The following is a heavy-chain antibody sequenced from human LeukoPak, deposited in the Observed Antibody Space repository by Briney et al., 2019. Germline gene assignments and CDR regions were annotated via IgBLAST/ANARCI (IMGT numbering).Heavy chain of an antibody. CDR3: ARDRASSGWYVY. D-gene: IGHD6-19*01. CDR1: GYTFTGYY. J-gene: IGHJ4*02. Sequence: ASVKVSCMASGYTFTGYYMHWVRQAPGQGLDWMGWNNPNSGGPNYGQKCQGRVTMTRETSISTAYMELSRLRSDDTAVYYCARDRASSGWYVYWGQGTLVTVSS. CDR2: NNPNSGGP. V-gene: IGHV1-2*02.